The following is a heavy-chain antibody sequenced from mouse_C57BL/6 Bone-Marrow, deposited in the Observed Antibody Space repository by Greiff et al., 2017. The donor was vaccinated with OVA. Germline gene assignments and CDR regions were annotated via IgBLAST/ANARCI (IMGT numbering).Heavy chain of an antibody. J-gene: IGHJ4*01. V-gene: IGHV8-8*01. CDR1: GFSLSTFGMG. CDR2: IWWDDDK. Sequence: QVTLKESGPGISQPSQTLSLTCSFSGFSLSTFGMGVGWIRQPSGKGLEWLAHIWWDDDKYYNPALKSRLTISKDTSKNQVFLKIANVDTADTATYYCARISYYYGSSYDYYAMDYWGQGTSVTVSA. CDR3: ARISYYYGSSYDYYAMDY. D-gene: IGHD1-1*01.